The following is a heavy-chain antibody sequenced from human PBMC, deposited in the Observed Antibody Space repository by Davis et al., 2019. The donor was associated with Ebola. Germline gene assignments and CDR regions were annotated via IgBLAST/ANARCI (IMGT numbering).Heavy chain of an antibody. CDR2: INHSGST. V-gene: IGHV4-34*01. Sequence: SETLSLTCAVYPGSFDHYYWNFIRQAPGKGLEWIGEINHSGSTHYNPSLKSRLTISIDTSTNQFSLKLRSVTAADTAMYYCARANTGKVPPEIDSWGQGTKVTVSS. CDR3: ARANTGKVPPEIDS. CDR1: PGSFDHYY. D-gene: IGHD5-18*01. J-gene: IGHJ4*02.